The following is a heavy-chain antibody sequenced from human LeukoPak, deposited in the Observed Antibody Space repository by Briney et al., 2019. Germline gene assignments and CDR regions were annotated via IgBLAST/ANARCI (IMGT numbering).Heavy chain of an antibody. CDR1: GFTFRSYV. Sequence: GRSLRLSCAASGFTFRSYVMHWVRQAPGKGLEWVAVISYDGSKKYYTDSVEGRFTISRDNSKNTLNLQMHGLRAEDTAVYYCARDRSLPFSTLDSWGQGTLVTVSS. V-gene: IGHV3-30-3*01. J-gene: IGHJ4*02. D-gene: IGHD2/OR15-2a*01. CDR2: ISYDGSKK. CDR3: ARDRSLPFSTLDS.